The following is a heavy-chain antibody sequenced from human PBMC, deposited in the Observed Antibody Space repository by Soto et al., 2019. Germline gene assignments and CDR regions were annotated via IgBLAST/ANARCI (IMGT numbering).Heavy chain of an antibody. J-gene: IGHJ4*02. V-gene: IGHV4-4*02. CDR1: GGSISSSNW. Sequence: SETLSLTCAVSGGSISSSNWWSWVRQPPGKGLEWIGEIYHSGSTNYNPSLKSRVTISVDKSKNQFSLKLSSVTAADTAVYYCARGPIDQPQDYYDSSGYQFDYWGQGTLVTVSS. CDR3: ARGPIDQPQDYYDSSGYQFDY. CDR2: IYHSGST. D-gene: IGHD3-22*01.